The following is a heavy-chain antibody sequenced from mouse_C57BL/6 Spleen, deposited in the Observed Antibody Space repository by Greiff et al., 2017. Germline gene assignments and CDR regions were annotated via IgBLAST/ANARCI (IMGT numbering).Heavy chain of an antibody. CDR1: GFTFSSYA. CDR3: ARGDYDEGVAY. V-gene: IGHV5-4*01. D-gene: IGHD2-4*01. Sequence: VQLKESGGGLVKPGGSLKLSCAASGFTFSSYAMSWVRQTPEKRLEWVATISDGGSYTYYPDNVKGRFTISRDNAKNNLYLQMSHLKSEDTAMYYCARGDYDEGVAYWGQGTLVTVSA. CDR2: ISDGGSYT. J-gene: IGHJ3*01.